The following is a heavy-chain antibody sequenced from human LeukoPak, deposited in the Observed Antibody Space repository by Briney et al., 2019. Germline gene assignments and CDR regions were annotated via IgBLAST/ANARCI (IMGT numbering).Heavy chain of an antibody. V-gene: IGHV3-49*04. J-gene: IGHJ4*02. CDR2: IRSKVYGGTP. CDR1: GFTFGDYA. CDR3: TRDQTPYY. Sequence: GGSLRLSCTASGFTFGDYAMTWVRQAPGKGLEWVGFIRSKVYGGTPEYAASVKGRFTISRDDSKGIAYLQMNSLKTEDTAMYYCTRDQTPYYWGQGTLVTVSS.